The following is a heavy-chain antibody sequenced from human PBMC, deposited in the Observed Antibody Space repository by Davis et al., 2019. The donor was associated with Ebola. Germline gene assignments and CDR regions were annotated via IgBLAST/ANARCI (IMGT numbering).Heavy chain of an antibody. CDR2: IKYDGSEK. CDR1: GFTFINYW. V-gene: IGHV3-7*02. Sequence: GESLKISCEGTGFTFINYWVNWVRQAPGQGLEWVANIKYDGSEKNYVDSVKGRFTISRDNSEDSIFLHVNSLRVDDTAVYFCARGPLDLWGQGILVTVSS. CDR3: ARGPLDL. J-gene: IGHJ5*02.